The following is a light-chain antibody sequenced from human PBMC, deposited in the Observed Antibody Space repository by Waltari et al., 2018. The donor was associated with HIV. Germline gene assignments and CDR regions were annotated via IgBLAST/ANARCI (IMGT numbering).Light chain of an antibody. J-gene: IGLJ3*02. Sequence: QFVLTQPPSVSAAPGQKVTISCSGTRSNIGNTYVPWYQQLPGPAPKLLIYENEKRPSGMSDRFSGSKSGTSDTLCSTGLQSGDEADYYCGTWDSGLTMTWVFGGGTKVTVL. CDR1: RSNIGNTY. V-gene: IGLV1-51*02. CDR2: ENE. CDR3: GTWDSGLTMTWV.